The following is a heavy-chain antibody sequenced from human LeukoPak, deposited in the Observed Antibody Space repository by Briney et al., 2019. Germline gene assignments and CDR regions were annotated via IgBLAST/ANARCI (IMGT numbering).Heavy chain of an antibody. CDR1: GASISTFY. D-gene: IGHD4-11*01. CDR3: ARHPAAGVATVFDY. CDR2: FYYSGST. J-gene: IGHJ4*02. Sequence: SETLSLTCTVSGASISTFYWSWIRQPPGKGLEWIGYFYYSGSTNYNPSLKSRVTISVETSKNQFSLKLSSVTAADTAVYYCARHPAAGVATVFDYWGQGTLVTVSS. V-gene: IGHV4-59*08.